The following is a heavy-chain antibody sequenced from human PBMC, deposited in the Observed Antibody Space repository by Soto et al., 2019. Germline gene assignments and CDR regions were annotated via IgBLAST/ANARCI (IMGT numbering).Heavy chain of an antibody. Sequence: VKVACNASGYSLTSYYMHWVRQAPGQGLEWMGIINPSGGSTSYAQKFQGRVTMTRDTSTSTVYMELSSLRSEDTAVYYCARDRLGDDYVWGSYRYLYYYYGMQVSGQGTTVTGSS. CDR1: GYSLTSYY. CDR3: ARDRLGDDYVWGSYRYLYYYYGMQV. J-gene: IGHJ6*02. CDR2: INPSGGST. V-gene: IGHV1-46*01. D-gene: IGHD3-16*02.